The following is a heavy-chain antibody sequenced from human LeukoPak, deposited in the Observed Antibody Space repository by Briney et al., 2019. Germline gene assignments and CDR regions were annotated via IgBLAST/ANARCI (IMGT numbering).Heavy chain of an antibody. CDR3: ARDFGYVGYYMDV. V-gene: IGHV3-48*01. CDR1: GFTFNRYS. J-gene: IGHJ6*03. CDR2: ISSSSSTI. D-gene: IGHD5-12*01. Sequence: GSLRLSCAASGFTFNRYSMNWVRQAPGKGLEWVSYISSSSSTIYYADSVKGRFTISRDNAKNSLYLQMNSLRAEDTAVYYCARDFGYVGYYMDVWGKGTTVTVSS.